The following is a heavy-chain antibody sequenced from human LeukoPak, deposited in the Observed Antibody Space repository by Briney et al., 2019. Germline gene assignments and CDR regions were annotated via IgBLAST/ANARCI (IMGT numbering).Heavy chain of an antibody. CDR1: GFTFSSYA. CDR2: ISGSTGNT. Sequence: GGSLRLSCAASGFTFSSYAMSWVRQAPGKGLEWVSAISGSTGNTYYADSVKGRFTISRDNVKNSLYLQMNSLRAEDTALYYCARVSDISVAAYFDYWGQGTLVTVSS. V-gene: IGHV3-23*01. D-gene: IGHD6-19*01. CDR3: ARVSDISVAAYFDY. J-gene: IGHJ4*02.